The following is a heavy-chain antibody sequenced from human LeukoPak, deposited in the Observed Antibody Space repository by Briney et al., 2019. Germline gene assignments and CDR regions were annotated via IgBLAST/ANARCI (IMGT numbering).Heavy chain of an antibody. D-gene: IGHD3-3*01. J-gene: IGHJ5*02. CDR2: INHSGST. CDR3: ARVGGYYMRAWFDP. Sequence: PSETLSLTCAVYGGSFRGYYWSWIRQPPGKGLEWIGEINHSGSTNYNPSLKSRVTISVDTSKNQFSLKLSSVTAADTAVYYCARVGGYYMRAWFDPWGQGTLVTVSS. V-gene: IGHV4-34*01. CDR1: GGSFRGYY.